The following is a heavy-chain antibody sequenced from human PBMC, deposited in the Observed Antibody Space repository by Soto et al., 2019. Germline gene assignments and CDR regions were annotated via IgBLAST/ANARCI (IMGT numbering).Heavy chain of an antibody. Sequence: SETLSLTCTVSGGSISSYYWSWIRQPPGKGLEWIGYIYYSGSTNYNPSLKSRVTISVDTSKNQFSLKLSSVTAADTAVYYCARLNPGLLMVYAADYWGQGTLVTVSS. CDR1: GGSISSYY. CDR2: IYYSGST. J-gene: IGHJ4*02. CDR3: ARLNPGLLMVYAADY. V-gene: IGHV4-59*08. D-gene: IGHD2-8*01.